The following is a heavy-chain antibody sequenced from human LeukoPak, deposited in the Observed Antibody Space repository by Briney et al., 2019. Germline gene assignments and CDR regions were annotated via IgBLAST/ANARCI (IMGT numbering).Heavy chain of an antibody. J-gene: IGHJ4*02. CDR3: ARTIRGY. Sequence: GGSLRLSCAASGFTFSNYWMSWVRQAPGKGLEWVDNIKEDGSEKYYVDSVKGRFTISRDNAKNSLYLQMNSLRAEDTAVYYCARTIRGYWGQGTLVTVSS. D-gene: IGHD3-10*01. CDR2: IKEDGSEK. CDR1: GFTFSNYW. V-gene: IGHV3-7*02.